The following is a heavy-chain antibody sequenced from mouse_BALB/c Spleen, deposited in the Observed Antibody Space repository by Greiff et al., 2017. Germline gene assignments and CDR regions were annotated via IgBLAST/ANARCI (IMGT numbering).Heavy chain of an antibody. V-gene: IGHV1-54*01. CDR2: INPGSGGT. Sequence: QVQLQQSGAELVRPGTSVKVSCKASGYAFTNYLIEWVKQRPGQGLEWIGVINPGSGGTNYNEKFKGKATLTADKSSRTAYMQLSSLTSDDSAVYFCARTGSYGDAMDYWGQGTSVTVSS. D-gene: IGHD1-1*02. CDR3: ARTGSYGDAMDY. J-gene: IGHJ4*01. CDR1: GYAFTNYL.